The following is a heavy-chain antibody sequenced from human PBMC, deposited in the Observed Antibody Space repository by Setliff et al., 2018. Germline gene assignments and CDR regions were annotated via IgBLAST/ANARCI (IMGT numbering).Heavy chain of an antibody. V-gene: IGHV1-18*01. Sequence: ASVKVSCKTSGFSFSTFGFSWVLQAPGQGLEWMGWISPYSGETNYAQKFQDRLSVTADTSSKTTYMELRSLTSDDTAVYFCTRSRAPRVVLAADFDLWGQGTLVTVSS. CDR3: TRSRAPRVVLAADFDL. D-gene: IGHD2-15*01. CDR2: ISPYSGET. J-gene: IGHJ4*02. CDR1: GFSFSTFG.